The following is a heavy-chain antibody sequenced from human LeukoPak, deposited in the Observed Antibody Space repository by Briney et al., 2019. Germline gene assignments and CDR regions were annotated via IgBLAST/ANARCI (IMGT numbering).Heavy chain of an antibody. D-gene: IGHD6-13*01. Sequence: GGSLRLSCAASGFTFSSYSMNWVSQAPGKGLEWVSYISSSSSTIYYADSVKGRFIISRDNAKNSLYLQMNSLRAEDTAVYYCARGPAGYSSSWYGVYFDYWGQGTLVTVSS. CDR1: GFTFSSYS. CDR3: ARGPAGYSSSWYGVYFDY. CDR2: ISSSSSTI. V-gene: IGHV3-48*01. J-gene: IGHJ4*02.